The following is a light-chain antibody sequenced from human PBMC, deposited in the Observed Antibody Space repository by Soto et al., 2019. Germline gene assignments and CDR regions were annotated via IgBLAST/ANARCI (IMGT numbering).Light chain of an antibody. CDR3: QQYDNWPRT. CDR1: QTMSSW. J-gene: IGKJ1*01. V-gene: IGKV3-15*01. CDR2: DRG. Sequence: MTQPPSTLSGSVGDRVTITCRASQTMSSWFAWYQQKRGQAPRLLLYDRGTRATDVPARFSAGGSETEFTLTISSLQSEDFAVYYCQQYDNWPRTFGQGTKVDIK.